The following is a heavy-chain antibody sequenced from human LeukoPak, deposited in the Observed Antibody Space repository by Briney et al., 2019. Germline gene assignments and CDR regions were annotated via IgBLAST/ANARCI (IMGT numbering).Heavy chain of an antibody. CDR2: ISGSGGST. J-gene: IGHJ6*02. CDR3: AKGRVASDSSGYYSYYYYGMDV. Sequence: PGGSLRLSCAASGFTFSSYAMSWVRQAPGKGLEWVSAISGSGGSTYYADSVKGRFTISRDNSKNTLYLQMNSLRAEDTAVYYCAKGRVASDSSGYYSYYYYGMDVWGQGTTVTVSS. CDR1: GFTFSSYA. D-gene: IGHD3-22*01. V-gene: IGHV3-23*01.